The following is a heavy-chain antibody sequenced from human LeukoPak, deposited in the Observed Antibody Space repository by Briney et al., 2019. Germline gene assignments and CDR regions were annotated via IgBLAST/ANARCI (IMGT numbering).Heavy chain of an antibody. D-gene: IGHD2-15*01. J-gene: IGHJ4*02. Sequence: GGSLRLSCAASGFTFSSYAMSWVRQAPGKGLEWVSAIGGSGGSTYYADSVKGRFTISRDNSKNTLYLQMNSLRAEDTAVYYCAKDRGFELLRSEDYWGQGTLVTVSS. CDR3: AKDRGFELLRSEDY. CDR1: GFTFSSYA. CDR2: IGGSGGST. V-gene: IGHV3-23*01.